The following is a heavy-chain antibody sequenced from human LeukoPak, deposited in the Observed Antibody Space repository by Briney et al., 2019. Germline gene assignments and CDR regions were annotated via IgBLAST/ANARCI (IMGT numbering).Heavy chain of an antibody. CDR2: INPSGGST. CDR3: AREGVSGSYLGY. D-gene: IGHD1-26*01. CDR1: GYSFTSYY. Sequence: ASVRVSCKASGYSFTSYYIHWVRLAPGQGLEWMGVINPSGGSTRYAQKFQDRVTMTRDMSTSTVYMELSSLRSEDTAVYYCAREGVSGSYLGYWGQGTLVTVSS. V-gene: IGHV1-46*01. J-gene: IGHJ4*02.